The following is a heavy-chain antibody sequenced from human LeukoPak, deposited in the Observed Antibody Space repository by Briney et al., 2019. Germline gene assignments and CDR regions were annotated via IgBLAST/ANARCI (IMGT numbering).Heavy chain of an antibody. D-gene: IGHD6-13*01. V-gene: IGHV4-59*01. J-gene: IGHJ4*02. CDR3: ARSSAAIAAATNFDY. CDR2: IYYSGST. Sequence: PSETLSLTCTVSGGSIRSACWSWSRQPPGKGLEWIGYIYYSGSTNYNPSLKSRVTISVDTSKNQFSLKLSSVTAADTAVYYCARSSAAIAAATNFDYWGQGTLVTVSS. CDR1: GGSIRSAC.